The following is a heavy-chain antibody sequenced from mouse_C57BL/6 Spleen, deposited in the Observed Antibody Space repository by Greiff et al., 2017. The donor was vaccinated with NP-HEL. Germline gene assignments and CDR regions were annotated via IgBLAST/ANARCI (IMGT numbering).Heavy chain of an antibody. CDR3: ARSFSITTVVASDY. J-gene: IGHJ2*01. D-gene: IGHD1-1*01. CDR2: IDPSDSYT. CDR1: GYTFTSYW. Sequence: QVQLQQPGAELVMPGASVKLSCKASGYTFTSYWMHWVKQRPGQGLEWIGEIDPSDSYTNYNQKFKGKSTLTVDKSSSTAYMQLSGLTSEDSAVYYCARSFSITTVVASDYWGQGTTLTVSS. V-gene: IGHV1-69*01.